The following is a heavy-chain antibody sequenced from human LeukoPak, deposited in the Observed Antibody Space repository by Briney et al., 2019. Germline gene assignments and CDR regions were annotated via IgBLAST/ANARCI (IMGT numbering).Heavy chain of an antibody. CDR1: GYTFTRYY. Sequence: ASVKVSCKASGYTFTRYYMHWVRQAPGQGLEWMGWINPNSGGTNYAQKFQGRVTMTRDTSISTAYMELSRLRSDDTAVYYRARATRDHYDFWSGYPYYMDVWGKGTTVAVSS. D-gene: IGHD3-3*01. CDR2: INPNSGGT. CDR3: ARATRDHYDFWSGYPYYMDV. V-gene: IGHV1-2*02. J-gene: IGHJ6*03.